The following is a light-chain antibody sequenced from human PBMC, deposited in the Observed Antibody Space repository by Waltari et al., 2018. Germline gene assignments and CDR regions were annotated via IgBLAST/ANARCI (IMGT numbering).Light chain of an antibody. V-gene: IGLV2-14*03. J-gene: IGLJ2*01. CDR1: RSDVGGYNY. Sequence: QSALTQPASVSGSPGHSNTIPCTGTRSDVGGYNYVSWYQQHPGKPPKLMIYDVSNRPSGVSNRFSGSKSGNTASLTISGLQAEDEADYYCSSYTSSSTLVVFGGGTKLTVL. CDR3: SSYTSSSTLVV. CDR2: DVS.